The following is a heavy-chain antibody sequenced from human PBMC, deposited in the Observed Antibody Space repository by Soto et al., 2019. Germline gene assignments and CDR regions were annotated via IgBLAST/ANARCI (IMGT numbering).Heavy chain of an antibody. V-gene: IGHV3-23*01. CDR2: ISGSGDST. D-gene: IGHD3-3*01. Sequence: EVQLLASGGVLVQPVGSLRLSWAGSGFTFSNYAMSWVRQATGKRLEWVSAISGSGDSTNYANSVKGRFTISRDNSKDTLYLQMNSLRAEDTAVYYCAKDTPQEWLLVFHYWGQGTLVTVSS. CDR3: AKDTPQEWLLVFHY. CDR1: GFTFSNYA. J-gene: IGHJ4*02.